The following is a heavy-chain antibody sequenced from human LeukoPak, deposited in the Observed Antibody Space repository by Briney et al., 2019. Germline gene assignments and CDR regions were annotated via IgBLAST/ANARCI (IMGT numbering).Heavy chain of an antibody. D-gene: IGHD5-12*01. Sequence: SETLSLTCTVSGGFISSSSYYWVWIRQPPGKGLEWIGSIYYSGTTYYNPSLKSRVTISVDTSKNQFSLKLSSVTAADTAVYYCAGTRETYDGRFDYWGQGTLVTVSS. CDR1: GGFISSSSYY. V-gene: IGHV4-39*01. J-gene: IGHJ4*02. CDR2: IYYSGTT. CDR3: AGTRETYDGRFDY.